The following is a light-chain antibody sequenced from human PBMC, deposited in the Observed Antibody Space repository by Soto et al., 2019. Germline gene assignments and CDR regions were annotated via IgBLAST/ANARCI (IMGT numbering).Light chain of an antibody. CDR3: SSFSTTTTRVV. J-gene: IGLJ2*01. Sequence: QSALTQPASVSGSPGQSITISCTGSTSDVHNYNYVSWYQQLPGKAPKLLIYEVTNRPSGVSNRFSGSKSGNTAPLTISGLQTEDEADYYCSSFSTTTTRVVFGGGTKLTVL. CDR1: TSDVHNYNY. V-gene: IGLV2-14*01. CDR2: EVT.